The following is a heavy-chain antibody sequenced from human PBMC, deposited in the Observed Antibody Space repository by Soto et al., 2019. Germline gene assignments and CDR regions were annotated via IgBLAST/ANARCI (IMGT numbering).Heavy chain of an antibody. CDR1: GGSISSSSYY. CDR3: ASGYCSGASCHAFDI. CDR2: IYYSGST. Sequence: QLQLQESGPGLVKPSETLSLTCTVSGGSISSSSYYWGWIRQPPGKGLEWSGSIYYSGSTYYNPSLKSRVTVSVDTSNTQFSRKLSSVTAADTAVYYCASGYCSGASCHAFDIWGQGTMVTVSS. D-gene: IGHD2-15*01. V-gene: IGHV4-39*01. J-gene: IGHJ3*02.